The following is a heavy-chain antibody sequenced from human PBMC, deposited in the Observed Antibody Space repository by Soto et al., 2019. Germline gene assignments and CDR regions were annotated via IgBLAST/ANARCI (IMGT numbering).Heavy chain of an antibody. CDR3: ARGGYYDFWSGSLGYYGMDV. CDR1: GGSFSGYY. J-gene: IGHJ6*02. Sequence: SETLSLTCAVYGGSFSGYYWSWIRQPPGKGLEWIGEINHSGSTNYNPSLKSRVTISVDTSTSTAYMELRSLRSDDTAVYYCARGGYYDFWSGSLGYYGMDVWGQGTTVTVSS. CDR2: INHSGST. V-gene: IGHV4-34*01. D-gene: IGHD3-3*01.